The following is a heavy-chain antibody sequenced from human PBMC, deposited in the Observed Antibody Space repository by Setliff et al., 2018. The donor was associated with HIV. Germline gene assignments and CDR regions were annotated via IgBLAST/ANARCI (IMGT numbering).Heavy chain of an antibody. D-gene: IGHD4-17*01. J-gene: IGHJ5*02. V-gene: IGHV3-20*04. CDR3: ARGQIGYGDYDLNWFDP. CDR2: INWNGGST. CDR1: GFTFDDYG. Sequence: GGSLRLSCAASGFTFDDYGMSWVRQAPGKGLEWVSGINWNGGSTGYADSVKGRFTTSSDNAKNSLYLQMNSLRLEDTAVYYCARGQIGYGDYDLNWFDPWGQGTLVTVSS.